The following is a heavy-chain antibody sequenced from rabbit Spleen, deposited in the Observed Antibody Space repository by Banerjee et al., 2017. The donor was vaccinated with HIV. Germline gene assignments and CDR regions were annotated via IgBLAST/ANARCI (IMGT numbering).Heavy chain of an antibody. CDR2: IRIGDGNT. D-gene: IGHD1-1*01. Sequence: QEQLVESGGGLVQPEGSLTLTCTASGFSFSSSYYMCWVRQAPGKGLEWIGCIRIGDGNTWYASWAKGRFTISKTSSTTVTLQMTSLTAADTATYFCARDLVGVIGWNFYLWGQGTLVTVS. J-gene: IGHJ4*01. V-gene: IGHV1S45*01. CDR1: GFSFSSSYY. CDR3: ARDLVGVIGWNFYL.